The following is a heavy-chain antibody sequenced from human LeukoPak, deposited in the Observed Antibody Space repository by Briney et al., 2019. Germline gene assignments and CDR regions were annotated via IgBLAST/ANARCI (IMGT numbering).Heavy chain of an antibody. V-gene: IGHV1-2*02. CDR3: ARVSSDDFWSGYYDY. Sequence: ASVKVSCEASGYTFTGYYMHWVRQAPGQGLEWMGWINPNSGGTNYAQKFQGRVTMTRDTSISTAYMELSRLRSDDTAVYYCARVSSDDFWSGYYDYWGQGTLVTVSS. CDR1: GYTFTGYY. J-gene: IGHJ4*02. CDR2: INPNSGGT. D-gene: IGHD3-3*01.